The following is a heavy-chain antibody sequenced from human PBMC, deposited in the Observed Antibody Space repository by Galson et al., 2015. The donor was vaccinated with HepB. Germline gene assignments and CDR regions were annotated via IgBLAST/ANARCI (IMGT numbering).Heavy chain of an antibody. J-gene: IGHJ4*02. CDR2: IYPGDSNT. D-gene: IGHD1-1*01. CDR3: ARLIEYNNFVDD. Sequence: QSGAEVKKPGESLKISCKTSGFSFYNYWVAWVRQMPGKGLEWMGIIYPGDSNTIYSPSFQGQVTISADKSISTAYLQWGSLKASDTAMYYCARLIEYNNFVDDWGQGTLVTVSS. V-gene: IGHV5-51*01. CDR1: GFSFYNYW.